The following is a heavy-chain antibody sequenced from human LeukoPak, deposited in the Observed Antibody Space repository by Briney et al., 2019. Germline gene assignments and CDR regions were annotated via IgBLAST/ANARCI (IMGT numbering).Heavy chain of an antibody. CDR2: IYSGGST. D-gene: IGHD5-18*01. V-gene: IGHV3-53*01. Sequence: GGSLRLSCAASGFTVSSNYMSWVRQAPGKGLEWVSVIYSGGSTYYADSVKGRFTISRDNSKNTLHLQMNSLRAEDTAVYYCARDGEGYSYGSLYFDYWGQGTLVTVSS. CDR1: GFTVSSNY. CDR3: ARDGEGYSYGSLYFDY. J-gene: IGHJ4*02.